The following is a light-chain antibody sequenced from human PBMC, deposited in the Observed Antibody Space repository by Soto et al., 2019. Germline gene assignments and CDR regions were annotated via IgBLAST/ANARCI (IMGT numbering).Light chain of an antibody. J-gene: IGKJ3*01. CDR1: QGISRS. CDR3: HHANSCPFI. CDR2: AGS. V-gene: IGKV1-12*01. Sequence: DIQMTQSPSSVSAFVGDRVTITCRASQGISRSLAWYQQKLGEAPKLLIYAGSLLQSGVPSRFRGSGSGTDFTLTICRLQPEDFATFYCHHANSCPFIFGPGTKV.